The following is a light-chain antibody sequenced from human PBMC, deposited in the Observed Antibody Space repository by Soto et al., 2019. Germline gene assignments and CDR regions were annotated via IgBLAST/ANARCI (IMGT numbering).Light chain of an antibody. Sequence: GDRVTITCRASQGISSALAWYQQKPGKAPKLLIYDASSLESGVPSRFSGSGSGTDFTLTISSLQPEDFATYYCQQSYSTPTWTFGQGTKVDIK. CDR3: QQSYSTPTWT. V-gene: IGKV1-13*02. J-gene: IGKJ1*01. CDR1: QGISSA. CDR2: DAS.